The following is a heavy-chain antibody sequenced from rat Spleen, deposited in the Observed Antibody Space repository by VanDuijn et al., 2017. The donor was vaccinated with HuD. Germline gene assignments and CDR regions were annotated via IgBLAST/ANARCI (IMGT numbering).Heavy chain of an antibody. CDR1: GFTFSSFP. CDR2: ISSGGGGT. V-gene: IGHV5-25*01. Sequence: EVQLVESDGGLVQPGRSLKLSCAASGFTFSSFPMAWVRQAPKKGLEWVASISSGGGGTYYRDSVKGRFTISRDNAKSTLYLQMDSLRSEDTATYYCARRGGDWFAYWGQGTLVTVSS. J-gene: IGHJ3*01. D-gene: IGHD1-11*01. CDR3: ARRGGDWFAY.